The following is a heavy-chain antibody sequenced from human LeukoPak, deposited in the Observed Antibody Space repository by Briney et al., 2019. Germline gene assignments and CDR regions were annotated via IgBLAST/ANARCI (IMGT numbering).Heavy chain of an antibody. CDR2: IYYSGST. J-gene: IGHJ4*02. Sequence: PSETLSLTCTVSGGSISSGSYYWSWIRQPPGKGLEWIGYIYYSGSTNYNPSLKSRVTISVDTSKNQFSLKLSSVTAADTAVYYCARGGGWLQLSHFDYWGQGTLVTVSS. CDR1: GGSISSGSYY. CDR3: ARGGGWLQLSHFDY. V-gene: IGHV4-61*01. D-gene: IGHD5-24*01.